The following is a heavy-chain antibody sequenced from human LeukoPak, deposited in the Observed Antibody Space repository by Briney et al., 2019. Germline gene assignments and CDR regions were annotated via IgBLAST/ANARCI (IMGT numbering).Heavy chain of an antibody. CDR1: GGSISSYY. CDR3: ARDLKSSHGINWFDP. D-gene: IGHD2-2*01. Sequence: SETLSLTCTVSGGSISSYYWSWIRQPPGKGLEWIGYIYYSGGTNYNPSLKSRVTISVATSKNQFSLKLSSVTAADTAVYYCARDLKSSHGINWFDPWGQGTLVTVSS. V-gene: IGHV4-59*01. J-gene: IGHJ5*02. CDR2: IYYSGGT.